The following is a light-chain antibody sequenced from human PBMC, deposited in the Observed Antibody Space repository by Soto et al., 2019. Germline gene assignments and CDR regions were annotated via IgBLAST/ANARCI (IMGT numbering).Light chain of an antibody. CDR2: WAS. J-gene: IGKJ1*01. CDR3: HQYADTPRT. V-gene: IGKV4-1*01. CDR1: RSVLYRPNNKND. Sequence: DIVMTQSPDSLAVSLGERATINCRSSRSVLYRPNNKNDLAWYQKKPGQPPKLLIYWASYRESGVPDRFSGSGSATDFTLTISILQAEEVATYYCHQYADTPRTFGQGTKVDIK.